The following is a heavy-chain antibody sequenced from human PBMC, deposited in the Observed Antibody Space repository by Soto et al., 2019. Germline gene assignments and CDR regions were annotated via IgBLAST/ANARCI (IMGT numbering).Heavy chain of an antibody. D-gene: IGHD2-15*01. CDR3: ARSRRGAVATFDL. CDR2: IYNSGLI. CDR1: CASVSSGGYY. Sequence: SETLSLTCTVSCASVSSGGYYWSWIRQHPEKGLEWIGYIYNSGLISYNPSLKSRIVVSRDTSRNQLSLKVTSVTAADTAVYFCARSRRGAVATFDLWGQGTPVTVSS. J-gene: IGHJ4*02. V-gene: IGHV4-31*03.